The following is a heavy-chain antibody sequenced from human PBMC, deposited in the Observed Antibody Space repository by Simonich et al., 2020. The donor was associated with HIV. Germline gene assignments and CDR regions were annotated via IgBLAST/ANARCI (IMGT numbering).Heavy chain of an antibody. D-gene: IGHD4-17*01. CDR1: RFTFSYYG. Sequence: QVQLVESGGGVVQPGRSLRLSCAASRFTFSYYGMHWVRQAPAKGREWVAVIWYDGNIKYYADSVKGRFTISRDNSKNTLYLQMNSLRVEDTAMYYCVRRFDYGGDYWGQGTLVTVSS. CDR3: VRRFDYGGDY. V-gene: IGHV3-33*01. J-gene: IGHJ4*02. CDR2: IWYDGNIK.